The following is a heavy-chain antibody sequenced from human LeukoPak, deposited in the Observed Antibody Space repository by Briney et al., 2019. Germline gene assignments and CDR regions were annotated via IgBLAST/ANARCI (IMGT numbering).Heavy chain of an antibody. Sequence: ASVKVSCKASGGTFSSYAISWVRQAPGQGLEWMGGIIPIFGTANYAQKFQGRVTITADESTSTAYMELSSLRSEDTAVYYCARGLRYFDWLFRSYVYYYMDVWGKGTTVTVSS. CDR3: ARGLRYFDWLFRSYVYYYMDV. CDR2: IIPIFGTA. J-gene: IGHJ6*03. D-gene: IGHD3-9*01. CDR1: GGTFSSYA. V-gene: IGHV1-69*01.